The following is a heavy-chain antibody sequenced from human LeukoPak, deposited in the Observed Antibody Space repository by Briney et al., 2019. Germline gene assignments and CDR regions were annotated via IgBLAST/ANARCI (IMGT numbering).Heavy chain of an antibody. CDR1: GYSISSGYY. CDR3: ARYTANTAGYSFDF. V-gene: IGHV4-38-2*02. CDR2: IHHSGVT. J-gene: IGHJ4*02. D-gene: IGHD3-22*01. Sequence: SETLFLTCTVSGYSISSGYYWSWIRQPPGKGLEWIATIHHSGVTYYNPSLKSRVTMSVDTSKSQFSLKLGSVTAASTAVYYCARYTANTAGYSFDFWGQGALVTVSS.